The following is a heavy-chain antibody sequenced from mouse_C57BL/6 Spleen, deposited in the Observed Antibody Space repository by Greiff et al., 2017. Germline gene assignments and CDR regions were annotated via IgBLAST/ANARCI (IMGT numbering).Heavy chain of an antibody. CDR1: GYTFTSYW. J-gene: IGHJ2*01. CDR2: IHPNSGST. V-gene: IGHV1-64*01. CDR3: ASGGYGSSYLYYFDY. D-gene: IGHD1-1*01. Sequence: QVQLQQPGAELVKPGASVKLSCKASGYTFTSYWMHWVKQRPGQGLEWIGMIHPNSGSTNYNEKFKSKATLTVDKSSSTAYMQLSSLTSEDSAVYYCASGGYGSSYLYYFDYWGQGTTLTVSS.